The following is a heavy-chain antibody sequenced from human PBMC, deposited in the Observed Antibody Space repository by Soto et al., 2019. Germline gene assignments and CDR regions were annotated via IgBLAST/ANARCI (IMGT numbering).Heavy chain of an antibody. D-gene: IGHD3-3*01. CDR1: GYSFTSYW. CDR2: IDPSDSYT. J-gene: IGHJ4*02. CDR3: ARLTPHYDFWSGYYPPFDY. Sequence: GESLKISCKGSGYSFTSYWISWVRQMPGKGLEWMGRIDPSDSYTNYSPSFQGHVTISADKSISTAYLQWSSLKASDTAMYYCARLTPHYDFWSGYYPPFDYWGQGTLVTVSS. V-gene: IGHV5-10-1*01.